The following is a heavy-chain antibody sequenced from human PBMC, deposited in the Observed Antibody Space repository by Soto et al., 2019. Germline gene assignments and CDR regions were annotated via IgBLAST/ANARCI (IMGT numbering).Heavy chain of an antibody. CDR3: ARELSMVRGVISYYGIDV. CDR1: GFTFSSYA. V-gene: IGHV3-30-3*01. Sequence: GGSLRLSCAASGFTFSSYAMHWVRQAPGKGLEWVAVISYDGSNKYYADSVKGRFTISRDNSKNTLYLQMNSLRAEDTAVYYCARELSMVRGVISYYGIDVWGQGTTVTVSS. J-gene: IGHJ6*02. D-gene: IGHD3-10*01. CDR2: ISYDGSNK.